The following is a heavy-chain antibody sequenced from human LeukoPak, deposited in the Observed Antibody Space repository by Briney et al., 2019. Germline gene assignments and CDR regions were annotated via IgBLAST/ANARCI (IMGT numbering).Heavy chain of an antibody. Sequence: ASVKVSCKASGGTFSSYAISWVRQAPGQGLEWMGWISAYNGNTNYAQKLQGRVTMTTDTSTSTAYMELRSLRSDDTAVYYCARDRSSWYSGYFQHWGQGTLVTVSS. V-gene: IGHV1-18*01. CDR3: ARDRSSWYSGYFQH. CDR1: GGTFSSYA. D-gene: IGHD6-13*01. J-gene: IGHJ1*01. CDR2: ISAYNGNT.